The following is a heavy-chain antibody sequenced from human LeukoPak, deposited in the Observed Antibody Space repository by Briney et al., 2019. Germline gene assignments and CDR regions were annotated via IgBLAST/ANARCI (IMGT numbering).Heavy chain of an antibody. CDR1: GFTFSSYS. Sequence: GGSLRLSCAASGFTFSSYSMNWVRQAPGKGLEWVSSISSSSSYIYYADSVNGRFTISRDNAKNSLYLQMNSLRAEDTAVYYCARDGMTYYDILTGDFDYWGQGTLVTVSS. CDR2: ISSSSSYI. D-gene: IGHD3-9*01. J-gene: IGHJ4*02. CDR3: ARDGMTYYDILTGDFDY. V-gene: IGHV3-21*01.